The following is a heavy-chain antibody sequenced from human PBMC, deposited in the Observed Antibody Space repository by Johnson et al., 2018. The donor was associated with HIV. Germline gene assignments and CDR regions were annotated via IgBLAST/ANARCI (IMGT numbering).Heavy chain of an antibody. D-gene: IGHD3-22*01. CDR1: GFTFSSYG. J-gene: IGHJ3*02. V-gene: IGHV3-30*03. CDR3: ARDGPHFLDRSGVRDDAFDI. Sequence: QVQLVESGGGVVQPGRSLRLSCAASGFTFSSYGMHWVRQAPGKGLEWVAVISYAGSNKYYTDSVKGRFTISRDNAKNTLYLQMNSLRVEDTAVYYCARDGPHFLDRSGVRDDAFDIWGPGTMVTVSS. CDR2: ISYAGSNK.